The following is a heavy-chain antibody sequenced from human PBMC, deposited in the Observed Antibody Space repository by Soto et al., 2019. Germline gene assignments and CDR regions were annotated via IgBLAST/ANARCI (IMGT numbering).Heavy chain of an antibody. CDR3: ARGTRALITSFLAY. CDR2: VHESGDT. D-gene: IGHD3-3*01. J-gene: IGHJ4*02. Sequence: SETLALTCSVSGDAISNYYRSCIRQTPGRGLEWIGCVHESGDTDYNPSVRGRVIISLHTSKSQFSLSLRSATAADTATYYCARGTRALITSFLAYWGQGSPVTVSS. V-gene: IGHV4-59*03. CDR1: GDAISNYY.